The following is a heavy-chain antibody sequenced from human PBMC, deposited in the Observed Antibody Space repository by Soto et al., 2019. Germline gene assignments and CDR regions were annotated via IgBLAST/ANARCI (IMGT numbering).Heavy chain of an antibody. D-gene: IGHD2-15*01. CDR3: ASMYCSGGSCRYYFDY. J-gene: IGHJ4*02. V-gene: IGHV1-69*13. CDR2: IIPIFGTA. CDR1: GGTFSSYA. Sequence: SVKVSCKASGGTFSSYASSWVRQAPGQGLEWMGGIIPIFGTANYAQKFQGRVTTTADESTSTAYMELSSLRSEDTAVYYCASMYCSGGSCRYYFDYWGQGTLVTVSS.